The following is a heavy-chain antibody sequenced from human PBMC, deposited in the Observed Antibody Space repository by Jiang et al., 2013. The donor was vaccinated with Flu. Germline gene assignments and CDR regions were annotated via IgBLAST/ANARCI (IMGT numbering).Heavy chain of an antibody. CDR3: ARGYCSSTSCENDAFDI. V-gene: IGHV3-30*01. D-gene: IGHD2-2*01. Sequence: SYDGSNKYYADSVKGRFTISRDNSKNTLYLQMNSLRAEDTAVYYCARGYCSSTSCENDAFDIWGQGTMVTVSS. J-gene: IGHJ3*02. CDR2: SYDGSNK.